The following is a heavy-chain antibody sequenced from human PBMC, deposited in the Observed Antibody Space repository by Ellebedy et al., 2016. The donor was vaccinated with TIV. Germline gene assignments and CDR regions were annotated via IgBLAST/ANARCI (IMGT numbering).Heavy chain of an antibody. V-gene: IGHV4-39*01. CDR2: IYYSGST. CDR1: GGSIDSSSNY. CDR3: ARWFGELLYVRWFDP. D-gene: IGHD3-10*01. Sequence: SETLSLTCTVSGGSIDSSSNYWGWIRQPPGKGLEWIGSIYYSGSTYYNPSLKSRVTISADTSKSQFSLKLSSVTAADTAVYYCARWFGELLYVRWFDPWGQGTLVTVSS. J-gene: IGHJ5*02.